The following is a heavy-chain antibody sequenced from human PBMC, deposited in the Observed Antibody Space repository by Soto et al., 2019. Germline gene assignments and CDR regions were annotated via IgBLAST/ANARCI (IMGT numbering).Heavy chain of an antibody. V-gene: IGHV5-10-1*01. D-gene: IGHD6-13*01. Sequence: GESLKISCKGSGYSFTSYWTSWVRQMPGKGLEWMGRIDPSDSYTNYSPSFQGHVTISADKSISTAYLQWSSLKASDTAMYYCARDIAAAGMRYYYYGMDVWGQGTTVTVSS. CDR3: ARDIAAAGMRYYYYGMDV. J-gene: IGHJ6*02. CDR1: GYSFTSYW. CDR2: IDPSDSYT.